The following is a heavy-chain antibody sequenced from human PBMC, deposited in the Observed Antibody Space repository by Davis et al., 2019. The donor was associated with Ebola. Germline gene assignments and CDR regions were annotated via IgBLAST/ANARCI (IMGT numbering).Heavy chain of an antibody. CDR1: GYSFTSYW. J-gene: IGHJ4*02. V-gene: IGHV5-51*01. CDR2: IYPGDSDT. Sequence: PGGSLRLSCKGSGYSFTSYWIGWVRQMPGKGLEWMGIIYPGDSDTRYSPSFQGQVTISADKSISTAYLQWSSLKASDTAMYYCARHPKHYDFWSGRLYYFDYWGQGTLVTVSS. CDR3: ARHPKHYDFWSGRLYYFDY. D-gene: IGHD3-3*01.